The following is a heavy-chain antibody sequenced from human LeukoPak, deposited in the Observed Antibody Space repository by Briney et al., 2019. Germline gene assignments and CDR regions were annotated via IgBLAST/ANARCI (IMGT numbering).Heavy chain of an antibody. Sequence: GGSLRLSCSASGFSFSICSMHWVRRAPGKGLEYVSAISNNGDHTNYADSAKGRFTISRDNSKNTLYLQMSSLRAEDTAVYYCVKATVTSSYFDYFDSWGQGTRVTVSS. D-gene: IGHD4-17*01. CDR2: ISNNGDHT. J-gene: IGHJ4*02. CDR1: GFSFSICS. V-gene: IGHV3-64D*09. CDR3: VKATVTSSYFDYFDS.